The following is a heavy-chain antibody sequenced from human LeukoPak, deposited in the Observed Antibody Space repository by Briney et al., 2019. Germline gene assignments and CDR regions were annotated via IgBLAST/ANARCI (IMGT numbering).Heavy chain of an antibody. D-gene: IGHD2-15*01. Sequence: GASVTVSCKTSGYTFTDYYIHWIRQAPGQGLESMGWINPNNGGTNYAHKFLGRVTMTRVTSISTAYMELDRLKSDDTAVYYCARGSLDYSPSYYYHFVDVWGKGTTVTVSS. J-gene: IGHJ6*03. CDR3: ARGSLDYSPSYYYHFVDV. V-gene: IGHV1-2*02. CDR1: GYTFTDYY. CDR2: INPNNGGT.